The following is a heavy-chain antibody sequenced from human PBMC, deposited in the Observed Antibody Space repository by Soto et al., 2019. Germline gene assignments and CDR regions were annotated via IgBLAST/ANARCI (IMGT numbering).Heavy chain of an antibody. V-gene: IGHV3-48*01. CDR1: GFTFSSYS. CDR3: ARDLNLGSFDY. Sequence: GGSLRLSCAASGFTFSSYSMNWVRQAPGKGLEWVSYISSSSSTIYYADSVKGRFTISRDNAKNSLYLQMNSLRAEVTAVYYCARDLNLGSFDYWGQGTLVTVS. CDR2: ISSSSSTI. J-gene: IGHJ4*02.